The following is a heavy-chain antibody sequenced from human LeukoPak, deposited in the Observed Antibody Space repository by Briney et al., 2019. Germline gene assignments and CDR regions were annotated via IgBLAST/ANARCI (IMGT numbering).Heavy chain of an antibody. CDR3: ASLGTLVAVAGTTWFDP. J-gene: IGHJ5*02. Sequence: PGGSLRLSCAASGFTFSSYGMHWVRQAPGKGPEWVAVISYDGSNKYYADSVKGRFTISRDNSKNTLYLQMNSLRAEDTAVYYCASLGTLVAVAGTTWFDPWGQGTLVTVSS. D-gene: IGHD6-19*01. CDR1: GFTFSSYG. V-gene: IGHV3-30*03. CDR2: ISYDGSNK.